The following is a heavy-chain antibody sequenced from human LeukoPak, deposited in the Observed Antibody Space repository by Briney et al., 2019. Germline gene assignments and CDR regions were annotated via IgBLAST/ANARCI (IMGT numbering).Heavy chain of an antibody. CDR3: VRDEGSGWLNSDY. J-gene: IGHJ4*02. CDR1: GYTFSSYG. D-gene: IGHD6-19*01. Sequence: ASVKVSCKASGYTFSSYGINWVRQPPGQGLEGMGWISAYNGNRDYAQKLKGRVTMTTDTSTNTAYMELRSLRSDDTAVYYCVRDEGSGWLNSDYWGQGTLVTVSS. V-gene: IGHV1-18*01. CDR2: ISAYNGNR.